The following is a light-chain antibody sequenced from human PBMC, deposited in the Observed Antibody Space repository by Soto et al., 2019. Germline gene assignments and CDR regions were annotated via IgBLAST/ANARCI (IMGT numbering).Light chain of an antibody. CDR2: DVN. CDR3: CSYAGSFTFG. J-gene: IGLJ2*01. V-gene: IGLV2-11*01. CDR1: NIDVGNYNY. Sequence: QSVLTQPRSVSGSPGPSVTISCTGSNIDVGNYNYVSWYQQHTGQAPTLILYDVNQRPSGVPDRFSGSKSGNTASLTISGLQAEDEAGSYCCSYAGSFTFGFGGRTQLTVL.